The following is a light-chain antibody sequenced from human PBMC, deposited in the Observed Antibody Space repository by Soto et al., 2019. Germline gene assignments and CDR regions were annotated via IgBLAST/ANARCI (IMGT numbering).Light chain of an antibody. CDR3: QEYLNLPFT. CDR1: QSVSNY. J-gene: IGKJ3*01. CDR2: GAS. V-gene: IGKV3-20*01. Sequence: EIVLTQTPGTLSLSPGERATLSCRASQSVSNYLGWYQQKPGQPPRLLIYGASSRATGIPDRFSGSGSGTDFILTITTLVPEDFAVYYCQEYLNLPFTFGPGTRLDIK.